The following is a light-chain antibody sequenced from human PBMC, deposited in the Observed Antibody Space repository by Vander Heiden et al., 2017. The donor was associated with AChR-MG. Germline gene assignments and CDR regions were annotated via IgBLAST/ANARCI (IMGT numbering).Light chain of an antibody. CDR1: QSVSSNY. V-gene: IGKV3-20*01. J-gene: IGKJ2*01. CDR3: QQYGSSPYT. Sequence: VVLTQSPGTLSLSPGERAALSCRASQSVSSNYLAWYQQKPGQAPRLIIYGASDRAAGIPDRFSGSGSGTDFTLTISRLEPEDFAVFYCQQYGSSPYTFGQGTKLEIK. CDR2: GAS.